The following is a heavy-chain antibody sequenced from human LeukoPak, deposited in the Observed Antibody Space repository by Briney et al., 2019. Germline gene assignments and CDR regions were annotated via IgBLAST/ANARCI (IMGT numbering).Heavy chain of an antibody. V-gene: IGHV1-46*01. CDR1: GYTFTNYY. CDR2: INPSGGST. D-gene: IGHD3-9*01. CDR3: ARGGPLQYLPYYYYYMDV. J-gene: IGHJ6*03. Sequence: GASVKVSCKASGYTFTNYYIHWVRQAPGQGLDGMGIINPSGGSTSYAQKFQGRVTMTRDTSTSTVYMELSSLRSEDTAVYSCARGGPLQYLPYYYYYMDVWGKGTTVTISS.